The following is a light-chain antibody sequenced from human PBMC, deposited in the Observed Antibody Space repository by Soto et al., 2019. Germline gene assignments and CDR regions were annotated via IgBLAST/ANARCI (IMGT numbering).Light chain of an antibody. CDR3: QQRSNWPVT. V-gene: IGKV3-11*01. CDR1: QSVSTY. CDR2: DAS. Sequence: EIVLTQSPATPSLSPGERATLSCRASQSVSTYLAWYQQKPGQAPRLLIYDASSRATGIPARFSGSGSGTEFTLTISSLEPEDFAVYYCQQRSNWPVTFGQGTRVDIK. J-gene: IGKJ1*01.